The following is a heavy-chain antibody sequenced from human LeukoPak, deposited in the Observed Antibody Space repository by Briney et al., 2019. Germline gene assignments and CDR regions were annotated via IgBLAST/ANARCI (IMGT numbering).Heavy chain of an antibody. V-gene: IGHV3-53*01. CDR3: ARAKPKNMVRGLIMRRESRYYFDY. J-gene: IGHJ4*02. Sequence: GGSLRLSCAASGFTVSSNYMSWVRQAPGKGLEWVSVIYSGGSTYYTDSVKGRFTISRDNSKSTLYIQMNSLRAEDTAVYYCARAKPKNMVRGLIMRRESRYYFDYWGQGTLVTVSS. CDR2: IYSGGST. CDR1: GFTVSSNY. D-gene: IGHD3-10*01.